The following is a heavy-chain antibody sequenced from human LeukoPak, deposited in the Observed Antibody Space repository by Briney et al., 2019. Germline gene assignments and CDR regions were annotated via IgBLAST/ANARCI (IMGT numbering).Heavy chain of an antibody. Sequence: GGSLRLSCAASGFTFSSYAMSWVRQAPGKGLEWVSAISGRGASTYYADSVRGRFTISRDNSKDTLYLQMNSLRAEDTAVYYCARDPRFWSGYYTGWFDPWGQGTLVTVSS. CDR3: ARDPRFWSGYYTGWFDP. CDR1: GFTFSSYA. V-gene: IGHV3-23*01. CDR2: ISGRGAST. D-gene: IGHD3-3*01. J-gene: IGHJ5*02.